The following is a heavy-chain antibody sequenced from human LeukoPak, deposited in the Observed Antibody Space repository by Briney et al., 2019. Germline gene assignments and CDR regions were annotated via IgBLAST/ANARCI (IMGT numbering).Heavy chain of an antibody. Sequence: AGESLKISCKGSGYSFTSYWIGWVRQMPGKGLEWMGIIYPGDSDIRYSPSFQGQVTFSADKSISTAYLQWSSLKASDTAMYYCARTYCGGDCYYTYFDYWGQGTLVTVSS. CDR3: ARTYCGGDCYYTYFDY. V-gene: IGHV5-51*01. CDR2: IYPGDSDI. D-gene: IGHD2-21*02. CDR1: GYSFTSYW. J-gene: IGHJ4*02.